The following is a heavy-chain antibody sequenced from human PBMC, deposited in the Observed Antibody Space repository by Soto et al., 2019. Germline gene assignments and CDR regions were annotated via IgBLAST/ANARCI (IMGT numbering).Heavy chain of an antibody. D-gene: IGHD2-2*01. CDR3: GRCTSTSCHLGSDY. CDR2: ISHDGINK. J-gene: IGHJ4*02. CDR1: GFTFSSYA. Sequence: GALRLSCAASGFTFSSYAMNWVRQAPGKGLEWVALISHDGINKYYADSVRGRFTISRDSSTNTLYLQMNSLRAADTAVYYCGRCTSTSCHLGSDYWGQGTLVTVSS. V-gene: IGHV3-30-3*01.